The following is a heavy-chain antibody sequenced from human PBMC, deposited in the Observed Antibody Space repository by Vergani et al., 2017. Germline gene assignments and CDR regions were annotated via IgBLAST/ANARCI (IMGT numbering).Heavy chain of an antibody. CDR2: IRSKANSYAT. J-gene: IGHJ4*02. D-gene: IGHD2-15*01. CDR1: GFTFSGSA. Sequence: EVQLVESGGGLVQPGGSLKLSCAASGFTFSGSAMHWVRQASGKGLEWVGRIRSKANSYATAYAASVKGRFTISRDDSKNTAYLQMNSLKTEDTAVYYCTRGYCSGGSCYLDYWGQGTLVTVSS. CDR3: TRGYCSGGSCYLDY. V-gene: IGHV3-73*02.